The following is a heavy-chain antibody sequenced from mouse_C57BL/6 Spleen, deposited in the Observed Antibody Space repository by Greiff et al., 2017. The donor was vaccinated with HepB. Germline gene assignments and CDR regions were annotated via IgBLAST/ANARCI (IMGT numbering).Heavy chain of an antibody. CDR2: IHPNSGST. D-gene: IGHD2-10*01. J-gene: IGHJ4*01. V-gene: IGHV1-64*01. Sequence: QVQLKQPGAELVKPGASVKLSCKASGYTFTSYWMHWVKQRPGQGLEWIGMIHPNSGSTNYNEKFKSKATLTVDKSSSTAYMQLSSLTSEDSAVYYCARRSLLSMDYWGQGTSVTVSS. CDR1: GYTFTSYW. CDR3: ARRSLLSMDY.